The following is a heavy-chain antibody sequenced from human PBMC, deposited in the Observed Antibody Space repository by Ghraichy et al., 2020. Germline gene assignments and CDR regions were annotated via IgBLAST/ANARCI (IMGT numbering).Heavy chain of an antibody. CDR3: ARGRGSSGWFFYYGMDV. Sequence: ESLNISCAVYGGSFSGYYWSWIRQPPGKGLEWIGEINHSGSTNYNPSLKSRVTISVDTSKNQFSLKLSSVTAADTAVYYCARGRGSSGWFFYYGMDVWGQGTTVTVSS. CDR2: INHSGST. V-gene: IGHV4-34*01. CDR1: GGSFSGYY. J-gene: IGHJ6*02. D-gene: IGHD6-19*01.